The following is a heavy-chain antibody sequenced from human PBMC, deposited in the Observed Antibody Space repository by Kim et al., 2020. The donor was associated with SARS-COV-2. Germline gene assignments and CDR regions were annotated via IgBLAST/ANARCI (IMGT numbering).Heavy chain of an antibody. CDR3: AHRGANWNGPYFDY. CDR2: IYWDDDK. Sequence: SGPTLVNPTQTPTLTCTFSGFSLSTSGVGVGWIRQPPGKALEWLALIYWDDDKRYSPSLKSRLTITKDTSKNQVVLTMTNMDPVDTATYYCAHRGANWNGPYFDYWGQGTLVTVSS. J-gene: IGHJ4*02. CDR1: GFSLSTSGVG. V-gene: IGHV2-5*02. D-gene: IGHD1-20*01.